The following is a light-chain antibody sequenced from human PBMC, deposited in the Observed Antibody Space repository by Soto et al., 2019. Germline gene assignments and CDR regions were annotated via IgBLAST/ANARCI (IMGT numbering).Light chain of an antibody. CDR1: SSDVGSYNL. CDR2: EGD. Sequence: QSALTQPASVSGSPGQSITISCTGTSSDVGSYNLVSWYQQHPGKAPKLMIYEGDKRPSGVSNRFSGSKSGNTASLTISGLQAEDEADYYCCSYAGSSSYVFGTGTK. CDR3: CSYAGSSSYV. J-gene: IGLJ1*01. V-gene: IGLV2-23*01.